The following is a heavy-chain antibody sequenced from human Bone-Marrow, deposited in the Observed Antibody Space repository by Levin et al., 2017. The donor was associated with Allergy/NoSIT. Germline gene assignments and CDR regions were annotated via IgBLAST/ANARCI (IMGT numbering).Heavy chain of an antibody. CDR1: GYTFTGYY. D-gene: IGHD2-15*01. CDR3: ARGDCSGGSCYLLDV. CDR2: INPGGSST. Sequence: ASVKVSCKASGYTFTGYYLHWVRQAPGQGLEWMGVINPGGSSTTYAQKFQGRVTMTRETSTSTVYMDLSSLRSEDTAVYFCARGDCSGGSCYLLDVWGKGTTVTVSS. J-gene: IGHJ6*04. V-gene: IGHV1-46*01.